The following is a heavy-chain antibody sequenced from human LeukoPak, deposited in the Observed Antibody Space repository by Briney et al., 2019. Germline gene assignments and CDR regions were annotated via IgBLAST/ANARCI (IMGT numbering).Heavy chain of an antibody. V-gene: IGHV1-2*02. D-gene: IGHD3-16*02. J-gene: IGHJ4*02. CDR1: GYTFTGYY. Sequence: ASVKVSCKASGYTFTGYYMHWVRQAPGQGLEWMGWINPNSGGTNYAQKFQGRVTMTRDTSISTAYMELSRLRSDDTAVYYCARRHSLRLGELSLLGYWGQGTLVTVSS. CDR2: INPNSGGT. CDR3: ARRHSLRLGELSLLGY.